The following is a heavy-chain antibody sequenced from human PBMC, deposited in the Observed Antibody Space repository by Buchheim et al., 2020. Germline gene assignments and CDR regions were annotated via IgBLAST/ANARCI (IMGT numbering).Heavy chain of an antibody. CDR1: GASIRSRNW. CDR2: IYQSGTT. J-gene: IGHJ4*02. V-gene: IGHV4-4*02. Sequence: QVQLQESCPGLVKPSGTLSLTCSVSGASIRSRNWSTWVRQSPGKGLEWIGEIYQSGTTNYNPSLKSRVTISMDKSKNQSSLKVNSVTAADTAVFYCAKTGAQGYLEYWGQG. CDR3: AKTGAQGYLEY. D-gene: IGHD6-13*01.